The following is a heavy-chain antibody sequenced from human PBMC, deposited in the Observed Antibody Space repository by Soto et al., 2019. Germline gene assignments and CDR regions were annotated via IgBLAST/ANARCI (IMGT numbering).Heavy chain of an antibody. CDR3: ESGERLGLDY. CDR2: ISYSGGT. CDR1: GASISSYY. D-gene: IGHD6-19*01. Sequence: QVQLQESGPGLVKPSETLSLTCTVSGASISSYYWSWIRQSPGKGLEWIGYISYSGGTNYNPSLRGLVTRSLDTSKNQFSLKLNSLTAEDTAMYYCESGERLGLDYWGQGTLVTVSS. J-gene: IGHJ4*02. V-gene: IGHV4-59*01.